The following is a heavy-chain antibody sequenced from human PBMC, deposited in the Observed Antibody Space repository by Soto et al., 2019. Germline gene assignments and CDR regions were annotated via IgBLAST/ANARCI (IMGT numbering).Heavy chain of an antibody. Sequence: QVQLVQSGAEVKKPGSSVKVSCKASGGTFTSYGIGWVRQAPGQGLEWMGGILPIFGTPNYAQNFRGRVTITADESTSTDYMELSSLRSEDTAVYYCAVRSTYSHYYYAMDVWGQGTTVTVSS. CDR1: GGTFTSYG. CDR2: ILPIFGTP. CDR3: AVRSTYSHYYYAMDV. D-gene: IGHD3-3*01. V-gene: IGHV1-69*01. J-gene: IGHJ6*02.